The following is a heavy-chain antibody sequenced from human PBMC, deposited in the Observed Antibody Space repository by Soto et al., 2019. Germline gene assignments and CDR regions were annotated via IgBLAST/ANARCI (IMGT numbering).Heavy chain of an antibody. J-gene: IGHJ3*02. CDR1: GYTFTSYA. CDR3: ASGVGQGDAFDI. D-gene: IGHD2-15*01. CDR2: INAGNGNT. Sequence: QVQLVQSGAEVKKPGASVKVSCKASGYTFTSYAMHWVRQAPGQRLEWMGWINAGNGNTKYSQKFQGRVTITRDASASTAYMELSSLRSEDTAVYYCASGVGQGDAFDIWGQGTMVTVSS. V-gene: IGHV1-3*01.